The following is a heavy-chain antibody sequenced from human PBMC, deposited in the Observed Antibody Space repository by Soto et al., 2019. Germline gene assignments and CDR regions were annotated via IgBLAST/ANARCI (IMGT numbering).Heavy chain of an antibody. CDR2: INPNSGGT. J-gene: IGHJ4*02. CDR1: GYTFTGYY. D-gene: IGHD6-19*01. V-gene: IGHV1-2*04. Sequence: GASVKVSCKASGYTFTGYYMHWVRQAPGQGLEWMGWINPNSGGTNYAQKFQGWVTMTRDTSISTAYMQLSRLRSDDTAVYYCARGFSSGFYGGYYFASWGQRTMVTVSA. CDR3: ARGFSSGFYGGYYFAS.